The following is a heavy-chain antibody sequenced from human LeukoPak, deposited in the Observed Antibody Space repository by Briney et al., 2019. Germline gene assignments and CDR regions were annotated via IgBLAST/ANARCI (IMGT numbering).Heavy chain of an antibody. CDR3: ARADGYYYGMDV. Sequence: SETLSLTCTVSGGSISTYYWSWIRQPPGQGLEWIGYIYYSGSTDYSPSLKSRVTISVDTSKNQFSLKLSSVTAADTAVYYCARADGYYYGMDVWGQGTTVTVSS. V-gene: IGHV4-59*01. J-gene: IGHJ6*02. CDR2: IYYSGST. CDR1: GGSISTYY. D-gene: IGHD5-24*01.